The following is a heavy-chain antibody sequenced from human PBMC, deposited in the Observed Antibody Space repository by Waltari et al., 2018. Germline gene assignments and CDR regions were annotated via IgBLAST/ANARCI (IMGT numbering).Heavy chain of an antibody. CDR3: ARNKGWYGDGYFDY. V-gene: IGHV3-53*01. CDR1: GFTFRSNY. Sequence: EVQLVESGGGWIQPGASLRLSCDASGFTFRSNYMSWVRQAPGKGLEWVSVIYSDGRTVYADSVKGRFTISRDNLKNTVDLQMSSLRADDTAVYYCARNKGWYGDGYFDYWGQGTLVSVSS. D-gene: IGHD6-19*01. CDR2: IYSDGRT. J-gene: IGHJ4*02.